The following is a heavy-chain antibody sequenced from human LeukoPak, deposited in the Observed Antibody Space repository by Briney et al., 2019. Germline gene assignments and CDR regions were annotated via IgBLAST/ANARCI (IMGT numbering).Heavy chain of an antibody. CDR3: ARQSRDGSKTRGYYFDS. J-gene: IGHJ4*02. CDR2: IYPVDSDT. D-gene: IGHD3-10*01. CDR1: GYIFTNYW. V-gene: IGHV5-51*01. Sequence: GESLKISCQVSGYIFTNYWIGWVRQMPGKGLESMGIIYPVDSDTTYSPSFEGQVTISADKSIDTVYLQWSSLKASDTATYYCARQSRDGSKTRGYYFDSWGQGTLVTVSS.